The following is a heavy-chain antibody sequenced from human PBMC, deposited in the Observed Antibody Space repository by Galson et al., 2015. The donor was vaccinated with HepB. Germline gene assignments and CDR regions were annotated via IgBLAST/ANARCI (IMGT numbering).Heavy chain of an antibody. CDR1: GFTFSSYW. J-gene: IGHJ3*02. CDR2: INSDGSST. V-gene: IGHV3-74*01. Sequence: SLRLSCAASGFTFSSYWMHWVRQAPGKGLVWVSRINSDGSSTSYADSVKGRFTISRDNAKNTLYLQMNSLRAEDTAVYYCARAGVPAAMAPPDAFDIWGQGTMVTVSS. D-gene: IGHD2-2*01. CDR3: ARAGVPAAMAPPDAFDI.